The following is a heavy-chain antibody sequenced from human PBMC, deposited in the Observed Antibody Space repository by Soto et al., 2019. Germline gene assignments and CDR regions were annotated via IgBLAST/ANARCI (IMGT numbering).Heavy chain of an antibody. CDR1: GFTFNNYA. J-gene: IGHJ4*02. CDR3: VKGDCSGGSCYRGFDY. V-gene: IGHV3-23*01. D-gene: IGHD2-15*01. CDR2: ISGSGATT. Sequence: GGSLRLSCAASGFTFNNYAMSWVRQAPGKGLEWVSGISGSGATTFYADSVKGRFTISRDNSKSTLNLQMSSLRADDTAVYYCVKGDCSGGSCYRGFDYWGQGSLFTVSS.